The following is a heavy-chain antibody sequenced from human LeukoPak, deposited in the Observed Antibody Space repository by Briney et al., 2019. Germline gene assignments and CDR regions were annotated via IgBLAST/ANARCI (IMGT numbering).Heavy chain of an antibody. D-gene: IGHD3-9*01. CDR2: ISSSSSYI. CDR1: GFTFSSYS. Sequence: GGSLRLSCAASGFTFSSYSMNWVRQAPGKGLEWVSSISSSSSYIYYADSVKGRFTISRDNAKNSLYLQMNSLRAEDTAVYYCARGKYYDILTGHYTLYYGMDVWGQGTTVTVSS. J-gene: IGHJ6*02. CDR3: ARGKYYDILTGHYTLYYGMDV. V-gene: IGHV3-21*01.